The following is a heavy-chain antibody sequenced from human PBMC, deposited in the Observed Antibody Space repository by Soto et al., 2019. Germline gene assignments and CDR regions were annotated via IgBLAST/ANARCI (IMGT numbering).Heavy chain of an antibody. CDR2: IYYSGST. J-gene: IGHJ5*02. V-gene: IGHV4-59*01. Sequence: PSETLSLTCAVYGGSFSGYYWSWIRQPPGKGLEWIGYIYYSGSTNYNPSLKSRVTISVDTSKNQFSLKLSSVTAADTAVYYCARGGRIVATIIPNWFDPWGQGTLVTVST. CDR3: ARGGRIVATIIPNWFDP. D-gene: IGHD5-12*01. CDR1: GGSFSGYY.